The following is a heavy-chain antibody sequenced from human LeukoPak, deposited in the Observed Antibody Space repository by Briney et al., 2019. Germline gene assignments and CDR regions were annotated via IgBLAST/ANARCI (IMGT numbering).Heavy chain of an antibody. J-gene: IGHJ4*02. D-gene: IGHD3-10*01. CDR2: IRSDGSEE. CDR3: ARGDLWLGH. Sequence: GGSLRLSCATSGFIFSSYWMCWVRQAPGKGLEWVANIRSDGSEEYYGDSVKGRFTISRDNAKNSLYLQMNSLRVEDTAVYYCARGDLWLGHWGQGTLVTVSS. V-gene: IGHV3-7*01. CDR1: GFIFSSYW.